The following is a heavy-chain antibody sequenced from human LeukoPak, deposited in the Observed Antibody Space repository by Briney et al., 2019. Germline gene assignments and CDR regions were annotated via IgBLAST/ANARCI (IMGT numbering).Heavy chain of an antibody. CDR2: ISGSGGST. D-gene: IGHD2-8*01. V-gene: IGHV3-23*01. Sequence: GGSLRLSCAASGFTFSNYAMSWVRQAPGKGLDWVSVISGSGGSTYYADSVKGRFTISRDNSKNTLYLQMNSLRAEDTAVYNCAKVGSNTLYVYGGQGTLVTVSS. J-gene: IGHJ4*02. CDR3: AKVGSNTLYVY. CDR1: GFTFSNYA.